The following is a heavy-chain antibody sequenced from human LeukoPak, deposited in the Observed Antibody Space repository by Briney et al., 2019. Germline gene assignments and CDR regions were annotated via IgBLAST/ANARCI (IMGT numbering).Heavy chain of an antibody. CDR3: ARDYPSFDY. V-gene: IGHV3-53*01. CDR1: AFTVCSNY. Sequence: PGGSLRFSCAASAFTVCSNYMIWVRQAPGKGLEWVSVIYSDGSTFFADSVKGRFTISRDNSKNTLYLQMNSLRVEDTAVYYCARDYPSFDYWGQGTLVTVSS. J-gene: IGHJ4*02. CDR2: IYSDGST.